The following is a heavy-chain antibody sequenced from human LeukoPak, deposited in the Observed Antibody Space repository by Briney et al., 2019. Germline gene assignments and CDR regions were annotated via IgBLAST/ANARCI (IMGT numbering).Heavy chain of an antibody. D-gene: IGHD2-21*02. V-gene: IGHV3-23*01. J-gene: IGHJ4*02. Sequence: TGGSLRLFCAASGFTFNNYAMTWVRQTPGKGLEWVSAITGSGAYTNYEDSVKGRFNISRENSKNTIYLKMNSLRAEYTAIYYCAKRSSTASVYFDFWGRGALVTVSS. CDR3: AKRSSTASVYFDF. CDR2: ITGSGAYT. CDR1: GFTFNNYA.